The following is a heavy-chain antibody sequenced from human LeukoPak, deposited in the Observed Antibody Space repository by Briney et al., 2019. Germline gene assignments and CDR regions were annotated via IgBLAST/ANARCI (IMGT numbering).Heavy chain of an antibody. CDR2: IYTSGST. D-gene: IGHD3-22*01. J-gene: IGHJ4*02. Sequence: PSQTLSLTCTVSGGSISSGSYYWSWIRQPAGKGLEWIGRIYTSGSTNYNPSLKSRVTISVDTSKNQFSLKLSSVTAADTAVYYCAKYYYDSSGYYAEWGRGTLVTVSS. CDR1: GGSISSGSYY. V-gene: IGHV4-61*02. CDR3: AKYYYDSSGYYAE.